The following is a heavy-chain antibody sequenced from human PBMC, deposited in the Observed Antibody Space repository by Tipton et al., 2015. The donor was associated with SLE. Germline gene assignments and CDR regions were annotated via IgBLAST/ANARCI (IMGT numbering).Heavy chain of an antibody. CDR2: IKYEGSDK. CDR1: GFTFTTYW. V-gene: IGHV3-7*01. Sequence: SLRLSCVASGFTFTTYWMSWVRRAPGKGLEWVANIKYEGSDKSSVDSVKGRFIISRDNAKNSLFLEMNSLRAEDTAIYYCARNRRADFWGQGTLVTASS. CDR3: ARNRRADF. D-gene: IGHD1-14*01. J-gene: IGHJ4*02.